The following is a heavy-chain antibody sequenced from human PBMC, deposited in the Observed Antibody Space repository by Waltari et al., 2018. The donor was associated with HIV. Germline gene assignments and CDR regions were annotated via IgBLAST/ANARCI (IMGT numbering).Heavy chain of an antibody. V-gene: IGHV3-7*01. CDR1: GFTFSSFW. Sequence: EVQLVESGGGLVQPGGSRRLSCAASGFTFSSFWMSWVRQAPGKGLEWGANIKQDGGEKYYVDSVKGRFTISRDNAKKSLYLQMNSLRAEDTAVYYCARDRPPDDYSNYYYHYGMDVWGQGTTVTVSS. CDR3: ARDRPPDDYSNYYYHYGMDV. CDR2: IKQDGGEK. D-gene: IGHD4-4*01. J-gene: IGHJ6*02.